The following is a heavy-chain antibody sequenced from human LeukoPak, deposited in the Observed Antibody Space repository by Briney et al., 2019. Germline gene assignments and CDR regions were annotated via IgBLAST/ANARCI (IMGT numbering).Heavy chain of an antibody. D-gene: IGHD3-22*01. Sequence: AETLSLTCTVSGYSISSGYYWGWIRQPPGKGLEWIGSIYHSGSTYYNPSLKSRVTISVDTSKNQFSLKLSSVTAADTAVYFCARGPYSYDSSGAFDIWGQGTMVTVSS. V-gene: IGHV4-38-2*02. CDR1: GYSISSGYY. CDR3: ARGPYSYDSSGAFDI. J-gene: IGHJ3*02. CDR2: IYHSGST.